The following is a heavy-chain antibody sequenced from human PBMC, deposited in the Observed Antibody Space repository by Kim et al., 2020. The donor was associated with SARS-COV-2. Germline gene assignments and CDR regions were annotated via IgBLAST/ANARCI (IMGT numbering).Heavy chain of an antibody. CDR2: IKSKTDGGTT. CDR1: GFTFSNAW. D-gene: IGHD3-10*01. Sequence: GGSLRLSCAASGFTFSNAWMSWVRQAPGKGLEWVGRIKSKTDGGTTDYAAPVKGRFTISRDDSKNTLYLQMNSLKTEDTAVYYCTTGLTYYYGSGSHTYYFDYWGQGTLVTVSS. J-gene: IGHJ4*02. CDR3: TTGLTYYYGSGSHTYYFDY. V-gene: IGHV3-15*01.